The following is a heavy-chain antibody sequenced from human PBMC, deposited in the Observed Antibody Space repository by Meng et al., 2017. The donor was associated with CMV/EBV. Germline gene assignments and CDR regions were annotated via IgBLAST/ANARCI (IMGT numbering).Heavy chain of an antibody. CDR3: ARGLRLGKYQLLRGASGDY. CDR1: GFTFSSYA. Sequence: GESLKISCAASGFTFSSYAMSWVRQAPGKGLEWVSAISGSGGSTYYADSVKGRFTISRDNSKNTLYLQMNSLRAEDTAVYYCARGLRLGKYQLLRGASGDYWGQGTLVTVSS. D-gene: IGHD2-2*01. CDR2: ISGSGGST. J-gene: IGHJ4*02. V-gene: IGHV3-23*01.